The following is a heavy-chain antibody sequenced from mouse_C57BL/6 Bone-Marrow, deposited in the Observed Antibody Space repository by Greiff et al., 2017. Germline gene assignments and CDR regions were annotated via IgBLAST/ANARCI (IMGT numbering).Heavy chain of an antibody. D-gene: IGHD2-5*01. J-gene: IGHJ3*01. V-gene: IGHV5-4*03. CDR2: ISDGGSYT. CDR1: GFTFSSYA. Sequence: EVKLEESGGGLVKPGGSLKLSCAASGFTFSSYAMSWVRQTPEKRLEWVATISDGGSYTYYPDNVKGRFTISRDNAKNNLYLQMSHLKSEDTAMYDCARPTYYSNWWVAWFAYWGQGTLVTVYA. CDR3: ARPTYYSNWWVAWFAY.